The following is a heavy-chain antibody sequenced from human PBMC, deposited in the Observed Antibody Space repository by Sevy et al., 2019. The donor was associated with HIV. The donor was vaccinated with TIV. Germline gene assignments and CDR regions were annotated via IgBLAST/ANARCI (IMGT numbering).Heavy chain of an antibody. V-gene: IGHV3-30-3*01. J-gene: IGHJ4*02. CDR1: GITFSSNA. CDR2: ISYDGSNK. Sequence: GGSLRLSCAASGITFSSNAMHWVRQAPGKGLEWVTIISYDGSNKYYADSVKGRFTISRDNSKNTLYLQMNSLCAEDTAVYYCARADYGDYSGEFDYWGQGTLVTVSS. D-gene: IGHD4-17*01. CDR3: ARADYGDYSGEFDY.